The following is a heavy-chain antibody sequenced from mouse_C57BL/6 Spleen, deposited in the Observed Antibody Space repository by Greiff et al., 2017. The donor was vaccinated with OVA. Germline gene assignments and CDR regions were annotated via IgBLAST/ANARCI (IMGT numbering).Heavy chain of an antibody. V-gene: IGHV2-2*01. CDR3: ARNDGYYDYYAMDY. CDR1: GFSLTSYG. Sequence: VKLMESGPGLVQPSQSLSITCTVSGFSLTSYGVHWVRQSPGKGLEWLGVIWSGGSTDYNAAFISRLSISKDNSKSQVFFKMNSLQADDTAIYYCARNDGYYDYYAMDYWGQGTSVTVSS. D-gene: IGHD2-3*01. J-gene: IGHJ4*01. CDR2: IWSGGST.